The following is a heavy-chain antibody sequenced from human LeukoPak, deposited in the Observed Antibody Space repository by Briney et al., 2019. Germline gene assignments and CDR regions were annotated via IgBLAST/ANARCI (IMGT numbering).Heavy chain of an antibody. CDR1: GYSFTSYW. CDR3: ARREKTWSGKKPFDY. D-gene: IGHD3-3*01. Sequence: GESLKISCKGSGYSFTSYWIGWVRQMPGKGLEWMGIIYPGDSDTRYSPSFQGQVTISADKSISTAYLQWSSLKASDTAKYYCARREKTWSGKKPFDYWGQGTLVTVSS. CDR2: IYPGDSDT. V-gene: IGHV5-51*01. J-gene: IGHJ4*02.